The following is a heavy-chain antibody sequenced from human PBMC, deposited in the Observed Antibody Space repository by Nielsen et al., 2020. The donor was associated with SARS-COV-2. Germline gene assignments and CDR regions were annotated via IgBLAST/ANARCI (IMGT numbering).Heavy chain of an antibody. D-gene: IGHD6-13*01. V-gene: IGHV1-8*01. Sequence: ASVKVSCKASGYTFTSYDINWVRQATGLGLEWMGWMSPNSGNTGYAQKFQGRLTVTRNISISTVYMELSSLRSEDTAVYFCAREDVGRDGTSWLDYWGQGALVTVSS. CDR1: GYTFTSYD. CDR2: MSPNSGNT. CDR3: AREDVGRDGTSWLDY. J-gene: IGHJ4*02.